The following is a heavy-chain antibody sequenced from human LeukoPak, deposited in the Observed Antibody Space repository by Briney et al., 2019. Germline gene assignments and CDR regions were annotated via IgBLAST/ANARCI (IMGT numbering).Heavy chain of an antibody. J-gene: IGHJ4*02. CDR3: ARDRAGAAAPRVDH. Sequence: ASVKVSCKASGYTFTSYGISWVRHAPGQGLEWMGWISAYNGNTNYAQKLQGRVTMTTDTSTSTAYMEPRSLRSDDTAVYYCARDRAGAAAPRVDHWGQGTLVTVSS. CDR2: ISAYNGNT. CDR1: GYTFTSYG. D-gene: IGHD6-25*01. V-gene: IGHV1-18*01.